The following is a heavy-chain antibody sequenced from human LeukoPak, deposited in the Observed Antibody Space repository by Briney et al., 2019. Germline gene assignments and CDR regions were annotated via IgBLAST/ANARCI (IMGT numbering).Heavy chain of an antibody. J-gene: IGHJ4*02. D-gene: IGHD6-13*01. Sequence: GASVKVSCKASGYTFTGYYMHWVGQAPGQGLEWMGWINPNSGGTNYAQKFQGRVTMTRDTSISTAYMELSRLRSDDTAVYYCARDRVAAAGLLDYWGQGTLVTVSS. CDR2: INPNSGGT. CDR3: ARDRVAAAGLLDY. CDR1: GYTFTGYY. V-gene: IGHV1-2*02.